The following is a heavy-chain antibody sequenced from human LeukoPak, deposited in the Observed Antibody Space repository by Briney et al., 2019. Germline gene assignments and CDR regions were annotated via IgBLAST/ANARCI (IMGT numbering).Heavy chain of an antibody. J-gene: IGHJ4*02. Sequence: PSETLSLTCTASGGSISSYYWSWIRQPPGKGLEWIGYIYYSGSTNYKPSLKSRITISVDTSKNQFSLKLSSVTAADTAVYYCARGSRSYYFDYWGQGALVTVSS. V-gene: IGHV4-59*01. CDR1: GGSISSYY. D-gene: IGHD3-16*02. CDR3: ARGSRSYYFDY. CDR2: IYYSGST.